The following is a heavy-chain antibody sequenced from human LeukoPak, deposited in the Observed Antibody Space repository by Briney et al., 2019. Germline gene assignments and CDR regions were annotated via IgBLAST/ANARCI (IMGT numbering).Heavy chain of an antibody. J-gene: IGHJ4*02. Sequence: SETLSLTCAVYGGSFSGYYWSWIRQPPGKGLEWIGEINHSGSTNYNPSLESRVTISVDTSKNQLSLKLSSVTAADTAVYYCARGGLQLWSKVPDYWGQGTLVTVSS. CDR2: INHSGST. CDR3: ARGGLQLWSKVPDY. V-gene: IGHV4-34*01. D-gene: IGHD5-18*01. CDR1: GGSFSGYY.